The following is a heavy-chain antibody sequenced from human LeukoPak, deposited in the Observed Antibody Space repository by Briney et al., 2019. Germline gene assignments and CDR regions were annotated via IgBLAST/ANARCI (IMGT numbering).Heavy chain of an antibody. V-gene: IGHV1-8*01. CDR3: ARGPLSSPGYYYYGMDV. D-gene: IGHD2/OR15-2a*01. CDR2: MNPNSGNT. CDR1: GYTFTSYD. J-gene: IGHJ6*02. Sequence: ASVKVSCKASGYTFTSYDISWVRQATGQGLEWMEWMNPNSGNTGYAQKFQGRVTMTRNTSISTAYMELSSLRSEDTAVYYCARGPLSSPGYYYYGMDVWGQGTTVTVSS.